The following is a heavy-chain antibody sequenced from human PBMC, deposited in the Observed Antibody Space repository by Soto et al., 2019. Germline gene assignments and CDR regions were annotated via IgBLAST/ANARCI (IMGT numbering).Heavy chain of an antibody. V-gene: IGHV3-7*02. CDR1: GFLFRSSW. Sequence: GGSLRLSCAGSGFLFRSSWMSWVRQAPGKGLEWVANIKEDGSKKYYVDSVKGRFTISRDNAKNSLYLQMNSLRAEDTAVYYCAKSPGDYPYYYYGMDVWGQGTTVTVSS. CDR3: AKSPGDYPYYYYGMDV. J-gene: IGHJ6*02. D-gene: IGHD4-17*01. CDR2: IKEDGSKK.